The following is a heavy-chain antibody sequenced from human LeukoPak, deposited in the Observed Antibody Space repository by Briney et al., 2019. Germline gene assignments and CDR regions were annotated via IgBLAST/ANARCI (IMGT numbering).Heavy chain of an antibody. J-gene: IGHJ4*02. CDR1: GYTFTGYY. CDR2: INPNSGGT. D-gene: IGHD6-19*01. Sequence: ASVKVSCKASGYTFTGYYMHWVRQAPGQGLEWMGRINPNSGGTNYAQKFQGRVTMTRDTSISTAYMELSRLRSDDTAVYYCARDHGYSSGWYSYWGQGTLDTISS. V-gene: IGHV1-2*06. CDR3: ARDHGYSSGWYSY.